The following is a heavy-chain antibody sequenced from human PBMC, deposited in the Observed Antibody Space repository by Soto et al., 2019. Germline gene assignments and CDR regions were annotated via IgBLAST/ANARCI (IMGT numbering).Heavy chain of an antibody. Sequence: GGSLRLSCAASGFTFSSYWMHWVRQAPGKGLVWVSRINSDGSSTNYADFVKGRFAISRDNAKNTLYLQMNSLRVEDTAVYYCSRVGGSAWHWGQGTLVTVSS. D-gene: IGHD1-26*01. J-gene: IGHJ4*02. CDR2: INSDGSST. V-gene: IGHV3-74*01. CDR1: GFTFSSYW. CDR3: SRVGGSAWH.